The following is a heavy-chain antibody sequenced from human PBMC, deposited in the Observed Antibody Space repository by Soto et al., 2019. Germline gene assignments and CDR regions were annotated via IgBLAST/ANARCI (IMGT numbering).Heavy chain of an antibody. J-gene: IGHJ6*02. Sequence: VGSLRLSCAASGFNFRSYGMHWVRQAPGKGLEWVAVIWYDESNEHYIDSVKGRFTVSRDNSKNTLYLQMRSLRAEDTAVYYCARGRITGIDYFYGLDVCGQRTTVTVSS. CDR1: GFNFRSYG. V-gene: IGHV3-33*01. D-gene: IGHD1-20*01. CDR3: ARGRITGIDYFYGLDV. CDR2: IWYDESNE.